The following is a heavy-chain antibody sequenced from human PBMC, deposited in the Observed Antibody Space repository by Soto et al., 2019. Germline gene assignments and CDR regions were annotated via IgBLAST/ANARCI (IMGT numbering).Heavy chain of an antibody. D-gene: IGHD6-13*01. CDR2: IGTAGDT. V-gene: IGHV3-13*01. J-gene: IGHJ5*02. Sequence: EVQLVESGGGLVQPGGSLRLSCAASGFTFSSYDMHWVRQATGKGLEWVSAIGTAGDTYYPGSVKGRFTISRENAKNSLYLQMNSLRAGDTAVYYCARGAAAADPYNWFDPWGQGTLVTVSS. CDR1: GFTFSSYD. CDR3: ARGAAAADPYNWFDP.